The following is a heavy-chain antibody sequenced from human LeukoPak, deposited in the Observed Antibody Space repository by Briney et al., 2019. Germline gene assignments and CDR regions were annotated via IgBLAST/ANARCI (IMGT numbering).Heavy chain of an antibody. CDR3: ARDPNYFYGLDV. Sequence: SQTLSLTCAISGDSVSRNSAAWNWIRQSPSRGLEWLGRTYYRSKWYNDYSVSVKSRITINPDTSKNQFCLQLNSVTPEDTAVYYCARDPNYFYGLDVWGQGTTVTVSS. CDR1: GDSVSRNSAA. V-gene: IGHV6-1*01. CDR2: TYYRSKWYN. J-gene: IGHJ6*02.